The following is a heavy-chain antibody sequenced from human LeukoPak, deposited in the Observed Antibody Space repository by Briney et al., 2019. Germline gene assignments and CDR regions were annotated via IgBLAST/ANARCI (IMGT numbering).Heavy chain of an antibody. CDR3: ARPPFGWQQLVRWFDP. Sequence: SETLSLTCAVYGGSFSGYYWSWIRQPPGKGLEWIGEINRSGSTNYNPSLKSRVTISVDTSKNQFSLKLSSVTAADTAVYYCARPPFGWQQLVRWFDPWGQGTLVTVSS. J-gene: IGHJ5*02. CDR1: GGSFSGYY. V-gene: IGHV4-34*01. CDR2: INRSGST. D-gene: IGHD6-13*01.